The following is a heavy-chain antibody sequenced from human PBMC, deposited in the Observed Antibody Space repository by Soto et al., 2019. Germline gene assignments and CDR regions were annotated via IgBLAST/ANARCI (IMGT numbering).Heavy chain of an antibody. V-gene: IGHV4-59*08. CDR3: VRQGIGNLHGLVDI. CDR2: VYSNGGS. J-gene: IGHJ6*02. Sequence: QVQLHESGPGLVKPSETLSLTCTVSGGSIDGHNCAWIRQTPGKALEWIGYVYSNGGSGYNPSLKDRVTLSMDTSKMQFSLQMSSVTAADTAVYYCVRQGIGNLHGLVDIWGRGTTVTVSS. D-gene: IGHD3-10*01. CDR1: GGSIDGHN.